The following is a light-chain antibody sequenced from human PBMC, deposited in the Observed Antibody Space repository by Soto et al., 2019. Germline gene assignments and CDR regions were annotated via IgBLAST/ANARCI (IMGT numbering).Light chain of an antibody. Sequence: EIVLTQFPGTLSLSPGERATLSCRASQSVSSNLAWYQQKPGQAPRLLISGASTRATGIPARFSGSGSGTEFTLTISSLQSEDFAVYYCQQYNNWPFTFGPGTKVDIK. J-gene: IGKJ3*01. CDR3: QQYNNWPFT. CDR1: QSVSSN. CDR2: GAS. V-gene: IGKV3D-15*01.